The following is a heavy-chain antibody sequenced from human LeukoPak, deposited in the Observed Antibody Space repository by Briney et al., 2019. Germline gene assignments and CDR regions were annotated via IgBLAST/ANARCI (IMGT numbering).Heavy chain of an antibody. CDR1: GFTFSSYA. J-gene: IGHJ4*02. CDR3: ARDQDSMIVVVYSFDY. D-gene: IGHD3-22*01. V-gene: IGHV3-30-3*01. CDR2: ISYDGSNK. Sequence: PGGSLRLSCAASGFTFSSYAMHWVRQAPGKGLEWVAVISYDGSNKYYADSVKGRFTISRDNSKNTLYLQMNSLRAEDTAVYYCARDQDSMIVVVYSFDYWGQGTLVTVSS.